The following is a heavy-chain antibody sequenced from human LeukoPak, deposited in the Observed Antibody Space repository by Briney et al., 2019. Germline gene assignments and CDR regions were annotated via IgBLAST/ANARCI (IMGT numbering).Heavy chain of an antibody. D-gene: IGHD4-23*01. V-gene: IGHV4-59*01. CDR3: AREDYGGRFGY. Sequence: SETLSLTCTVSGGSISSYYWSWIRQPPGKGLEWIGYIYYSGSTNYNPSLKSRATISVDTSKNQFSLKLSSVTAADTAVYYCAREDYGGRFGYWGQGTLVTVSS. CDR1: GGSISSYY. CDR2: IYYSGST. J-gene: IGHJ4*02.